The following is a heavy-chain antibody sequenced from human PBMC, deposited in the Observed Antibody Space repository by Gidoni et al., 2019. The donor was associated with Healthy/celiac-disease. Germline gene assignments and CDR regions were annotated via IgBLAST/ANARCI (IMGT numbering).Heavy chain of an antibody. Sequence: QVQLVESGGGLVKPGGSLRLSCAASGFTFRDSYMSWIRQAPGKGLEWVAYISGRGSTIYYADSVKGRFTISRDNAKNSLYLQMNSLSAEDTAVYYCAIERWGSLDYWGQGTLVTVSS. V-gene: IGHV3-11*01. CDR3: AIERWGSLDY. CDR2: ISGRGSTI. D-gene: IGHD2-21*01. CDR1: GFTFRDSY. J-gene: IGHJ4*02.